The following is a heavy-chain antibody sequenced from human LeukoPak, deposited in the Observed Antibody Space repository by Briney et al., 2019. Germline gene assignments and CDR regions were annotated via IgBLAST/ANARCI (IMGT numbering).Heavy chain of an antibody. Sequence: SETLSLTCTVSGGSISSSSYYWGWIRQPPGNGLEWSGSIYYSGSTYYNPSLKSRVTISVDTSKNKFSLKLSSVTAADTAVYYCARVGGYSGYGYDYWGQGTLVTVSS. CDR1: GGSISSSSYY. J-gene: IGHJ4*02. CDR2: IYYSGST. D-gene: IGHD5-12*01. V-gene: IGHV4-39*07. CDR3: ARVGGYSGYGYDY.